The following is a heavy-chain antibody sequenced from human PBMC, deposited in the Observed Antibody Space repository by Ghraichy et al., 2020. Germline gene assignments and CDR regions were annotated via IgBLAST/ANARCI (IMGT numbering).Heavy chain of an antibody. CDR1: GGTFSSYA. J-gene: IGHJ6*02. CDR3: ARDLGDYYGSGSYGDYYYYGMDV. V-gene: IGHV1-69*13. Sequence: SVKVSCKASGGTFSSYAISWVRQAPGQGLEWMGGIIPIFGTANYAQKFQGRVTITADESTSTAYMELSSLRSDDTAVYYCARDLGDYYGSGSYGDYYYYGMDVWGQGTTVTVSS. D-gene: IGHD3-10*01. CDR2: IIPIFGTA.